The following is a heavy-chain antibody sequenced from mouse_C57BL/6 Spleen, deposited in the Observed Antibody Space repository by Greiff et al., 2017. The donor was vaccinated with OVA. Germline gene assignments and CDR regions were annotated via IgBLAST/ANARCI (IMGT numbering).Heavy chain of an antibody. CDR1: GYTFTSYW. J-gene: IGHJ3*01. CDR3: ASSDYYGSSYWFAY. D-gene: IGHD1-1*01. V-gene: IGHV1-69*01. Sequence: QVQLQQPGAELVMPGASVKLSCKASGYTFTSYWMHWVKQRPGQGLEWIGEIDPSDSYTNYNQKFKGKSTLTVDKSSSTAYMQLSSLTSEDSAVYYCASSDYYGSSYWFAYWGQGTLVTVSA. CDR2: IDPSDSYT.